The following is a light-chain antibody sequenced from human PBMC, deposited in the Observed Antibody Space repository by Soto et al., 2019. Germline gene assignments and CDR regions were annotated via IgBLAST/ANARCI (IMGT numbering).Light chain of an antibody. J-gene: IGLJ2*01. CDR2: DVS. V-gene: IGLV2-14*01. Sequence: QSALTQPASVSGSPGQSITISCTGTSSDVGGYNYVSWYQQHPGKAPKLMIYDVSNRPSGVSNRFSGSKSGNTASLTISGLQAEDEADYYCSSYTSSSTPRVVFGGGTSSPS. CDR3: SSYTSSSTPRVV. CDR1: SSDVGGYNY.